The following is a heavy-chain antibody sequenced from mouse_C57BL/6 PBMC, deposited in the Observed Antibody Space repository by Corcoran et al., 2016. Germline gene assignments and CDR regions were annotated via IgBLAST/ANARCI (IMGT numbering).Heavy chain of an antibody. J-gene: IGHJ2*01. Sequence: QIQLVQSGPELKKPGETVKISCKASGYTFTTYGMSWVKQAPGKGLKWMGWINTYSGVPTYADDFKGRFAFSLETSASTAYLQINNLKNEDTATYFCARCYYGSSDYFDYWGQDTTLTVSS. D-gene: IGHD1-1*01. V-gene: IGHV9-3*01. CDR1: GYTFTTYG. CDR2: INTYSGVP. CDR3: ARCYYGSSDYFDY.